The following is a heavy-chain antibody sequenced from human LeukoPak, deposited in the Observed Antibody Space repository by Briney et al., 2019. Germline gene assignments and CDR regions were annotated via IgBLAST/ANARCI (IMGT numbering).Heavy chain of an antibody. V-gene: IGHV4-34*01. Sequence: PSETLSLTCAVYGGSFSGYYWSWIRQPPGKGLEWIGEINHSGSTNYNPSLKSRVTISVDTSKNQFSLKLSSVTAADTAVYYCARATYYDFWSGYHKAYYYYYMDVWGKGTTVTVSS. J-gene: IGHJ6*03. D-gene: IGHD3-3*01. CDR2: INHSGST. CDR3: ARATYYDFWSGYHKAYYYYYMDV. CDR1: GGSFSGYY.